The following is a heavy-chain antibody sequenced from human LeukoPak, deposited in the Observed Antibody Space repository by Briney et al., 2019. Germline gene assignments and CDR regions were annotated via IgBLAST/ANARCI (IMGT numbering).Heavy chain of an antibody. V-gene: IGHV4-39*01. CDR3: AGYSGSHLGAGAEYFQH. D-gene: IGHD1-26*01. CDR2: IYYSGST. CDR1: GGSISSSSYY. J-gene: IGHJ1*01. Sequence: SETLSLTCTVSGGSISSSSYYWGWIRQPPGKGLEWIGSIYYSGSTYYNPSLKSRVTISVDTSKNQFSLKLSSVTATGTAVYYCAGYSGSHLGAGAEYFQHWGQGALVTVSS.